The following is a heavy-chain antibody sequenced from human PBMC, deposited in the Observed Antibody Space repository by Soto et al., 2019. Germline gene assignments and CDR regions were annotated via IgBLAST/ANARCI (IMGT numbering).Heavy chain of an antibody. Sequence: PGGSLRLSCTASGFTFGDYAMSWFRQAPGKGLEWVGFIRSKAYGGTTEYAASVKGRFTISRDDSKSIAYLQMNSLKTEDTAVYYCTRDSMYDFWRVTLSDYWGQGTLVTVAS. CDR2: IRSKAYGGTT. V-gene: IGHV3-49*03. D-gene: IGHD3-3*01. CDR3: TRDSMYDFWRVTLSDY. J-gene: IGHJ4*02. CDR1: GFTFGDYA.